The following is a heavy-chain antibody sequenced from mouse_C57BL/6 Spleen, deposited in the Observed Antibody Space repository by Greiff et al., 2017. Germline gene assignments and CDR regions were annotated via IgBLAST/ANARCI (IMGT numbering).Heavy chain of an antibody. Sequence: EVKVEESGAELVRPGSSVKMSCKTSGYTFTSYGINWVKQRPGQGLEWIGYIYIGNGYTEYNEKFKGKATLTSDTSSSTAYMQLSSLTSEDSAIYFCARGVLYYYGSSPYWYFDVWGTGTTVTVSS. CDR3: ARGVLYYYGSSPYWYFDV. J-gene: IGHJ1*03. CDR1: GYTFTSYG. D-gene: IGHD1-1*01. CDR2: IYIGNGYT. V-gene: IGHV1-58*01.